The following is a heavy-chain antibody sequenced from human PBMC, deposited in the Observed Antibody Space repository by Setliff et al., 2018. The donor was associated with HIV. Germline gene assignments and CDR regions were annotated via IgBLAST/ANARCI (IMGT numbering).Heavy chain of an antibody. D-gene: IGHD4-17*01. CDR2: SRNKANSYST. V-gene: IGHV3-72*01. Sequence: GGSLRLSCVASGFIFSDRYMDWVRQAPGKGLEWIGRSRNKANSYSTEYAASVKGRFTISRDASKSSMYLQMNSLKSEDTAVYYCARDPPGYGDSKDYWGQGKLVTVSS. CDR1: GFIFSDRY. J-gene: IGHJ4*02. CDR3: ARDPPGYGDSKDY.